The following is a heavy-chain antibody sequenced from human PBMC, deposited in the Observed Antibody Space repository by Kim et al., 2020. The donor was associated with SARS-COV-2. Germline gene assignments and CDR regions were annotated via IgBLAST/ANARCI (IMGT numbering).Heavy chain of an antibody. V-gene: IGHV5-51*01. J-gene: IGHJ3*02. D-gene: IGHD3-22*01. CDR1: GYSFTSYW. CDR2: IYPGDSDT. Sequence: GESLKISCKGSGYSFTSYWIGWVRQMPGKGLEWMGIIYPGDSDTRYSPSFQGQVTISADKSISTAYLQWSSLKASDTAMYYCARQSDYYDSSGYYTAFDIWGQGTMVTVSS. CDR3: ARQSDYYDSSGYYTAFDI.